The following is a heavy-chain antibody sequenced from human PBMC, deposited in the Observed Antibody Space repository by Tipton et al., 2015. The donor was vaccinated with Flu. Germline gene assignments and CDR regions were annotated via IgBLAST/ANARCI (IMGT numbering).Heavy chain of an antibody. J-gene: IGHJ4*02. Sequence: SLRLFCAASGFTVSSNYMSWVRQAPGKGLEWVSIIYRIGSTYYVDSVKGRFTISRDTSKNTLYLQMNSLRAEDTAVYYCARAGGYSYGYDWGQGTLVTVSS. V-gene: IGHV3-66*02. CDR2: IYRIGST. CDR1: GFTVSSNY. CDR3: ARAGGYSYGYD. D-gene: IGHD5-18*01.